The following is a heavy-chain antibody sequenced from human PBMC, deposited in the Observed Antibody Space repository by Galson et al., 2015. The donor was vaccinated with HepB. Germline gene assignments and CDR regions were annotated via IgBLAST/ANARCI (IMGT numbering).Heavy chain of an antibody. V-gene: IGHV3-23*01. D-gene: IGHD7-27*01. CDR2: ISGSGDRT. CDR3: AKDKNTNWGSDY. Sequence: SLRLSCAASGFTFSNYAMSWVRQAPGKGLEWVSAISGSGDRTYYADPVKGRFTISRDNSKNTLYLQMNTLRAEDTALYYCAKDKNTNWGSDYWGQGTLVTVS. J-gene: IGHJ4*02. CDR1: GFTFSNYA.